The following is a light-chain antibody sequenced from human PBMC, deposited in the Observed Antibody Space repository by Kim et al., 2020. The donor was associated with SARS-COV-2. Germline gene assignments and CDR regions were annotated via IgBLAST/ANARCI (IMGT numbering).Light chain of an antibody. Sequence: ASLVDGVTFPSRASQVSSSYLAWYQQKPWIAPKLLIYAASSLQCGVPSRFSGSGSGTDFTLTISSLHPEDFATYYGQQLNSYPLTFVGRTKVDIK. CDR3: QQLNSYPLT. CDR1: QVSSSY. J-gene: IGKJ4*01. CDR2: AAS. V-gene: IGKV1-9*01.